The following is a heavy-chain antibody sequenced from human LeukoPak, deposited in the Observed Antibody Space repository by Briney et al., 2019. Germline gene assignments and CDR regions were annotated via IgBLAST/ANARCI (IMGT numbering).Heavy chain of an antibody. V-gene: IGHV1-46*01. CDR3: AILRIVATISNAFDI. J-gene: IGHJ3*02. D-gene: IGHD5-12*01. Sequence: ASVKVSCKASGYTFTSYYMHWVRQAPGQGLEWMGIINPSGGSTSYAQKFQGRVTLTRDTPTSTVYMELSSLRSEDTAVYYCAILRIVATISNAFDIWGQGTMVTVSS. CDR1: GYTFTSYY. CDR2: INPSGGST.